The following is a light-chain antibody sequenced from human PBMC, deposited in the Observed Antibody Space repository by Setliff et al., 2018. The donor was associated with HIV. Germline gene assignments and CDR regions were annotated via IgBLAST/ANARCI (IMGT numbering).Light chain of an antibody. Sequence: QSVLTQPPSASGTPGQRVTISCSGSSSNIGSNTVNWYQQLPGTAPKLLIYSNNQRPPGVPDRFSGSKSGTSASLAISGLQSEDEADYYCAAWDGSLNGYVFGTGTKVTVL. CDR3: AAWDGSLNGYV. CDR2: SNN. CDR1: SSNIGSNT. J-gene: IGLJ1*01. V-gene: IGLV1-44*01.